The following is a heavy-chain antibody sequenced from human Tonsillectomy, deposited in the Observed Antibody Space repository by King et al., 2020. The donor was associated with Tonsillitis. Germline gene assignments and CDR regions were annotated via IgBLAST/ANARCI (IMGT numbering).Heavy chain of an antibody. CDR2: IRSKANSDGK. CDR1: GFTFSGSA. J-gene: IGHJ5*02. Sequence: VQLVESGGGLVQPGGSLKLSCAASGFTFSGSAMHWVRQASGKGLEWVGRIRSKANSDGKADAASVKGRFTISRDDSKNTAYVQMNSLQTEDTAVYYCTRTTTYSGSYSSWGQGTLVTVSS. V-gene: IGHV3-73*01. D-gene: IGHD1-26*01. CDR3: TRTTTYSGSYSS.